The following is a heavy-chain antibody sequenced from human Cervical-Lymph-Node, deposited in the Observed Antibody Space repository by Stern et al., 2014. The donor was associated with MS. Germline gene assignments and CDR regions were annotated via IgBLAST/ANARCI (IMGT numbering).Heavy chain of an antibody. J-gene: IGHJ4*02. V-gene: IGHV4-34*01. CDR3: ARARKGYSSGWYFDY. CDR1: GGSFSGYY. Sequence: QLQLQQWGAGLLKPSETLSLTCAVYGGSFSGYYWSWIRQPPGKGLEWIGEINHSGSTNYNPSLKSRVTISVDTSKNQFSLKLSSVTAADTAVYYCARARKGYSSGWYFDYWGQGTLVTVSS. D-gene: IGHD6-19*01. CDR2: INHSGST.